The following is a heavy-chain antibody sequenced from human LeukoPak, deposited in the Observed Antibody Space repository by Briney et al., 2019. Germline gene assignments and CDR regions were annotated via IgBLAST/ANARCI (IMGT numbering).Heavy chain of an antibody. CDR1: GFTFSSYG. V-gene: IGHV3-33*06. Sequence: GGSLRLSCAASGFTFSSYGMHWVRQAPAKGLEWVAVIWYDGSNKYYADSVKGRFTTSRDNSRNTLYLQMNGLRAEDTAVYYCAKDLEMATIEGFDYGGEGTLVTVSS. CDR3: AKDLEMATIEGFDY. J-gene: IGHJ4*02. CDR2: IWYDGSNK. D-gene: IGHD5-24*01.